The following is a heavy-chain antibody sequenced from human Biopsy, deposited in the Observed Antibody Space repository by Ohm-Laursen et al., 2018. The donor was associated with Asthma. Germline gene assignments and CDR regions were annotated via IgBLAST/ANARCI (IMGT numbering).Heavy chain of an antibody. V-gene: IGHV1-3*04. CDR3: ARTYYDFLTGQVKDVFGV. J-gene: IGHJ3*01. Sequence: SVKVSCKSSGYNFISFAIHWVRQAPGQRLEWMGWVNTGNGDTKYSQKFQGRVTITRDTSASTAHMELRSLRSEDTATYYCARTYYDFLTGQVKDVFGVWGQGTMVTVSS. CDR1: GYNFISFA. D-gene: IGHD3-9*01. CDR2: VNTGNGDT.